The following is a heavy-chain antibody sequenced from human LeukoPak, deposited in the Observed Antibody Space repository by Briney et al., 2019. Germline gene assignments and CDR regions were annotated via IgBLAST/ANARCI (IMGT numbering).Heavy chain of an antibody. D-gene: IGHD2-2*01. Sequence: PGGSLRLSCAASGFTFSNYAMSWVRQAPGKGLEWVSAISGSGGSTYYADSVKGRFTISRDNSKNTLYLQMNSLRAEDTAVYYCAKVLDLSTDYFDYWGQGTLVTVSS. CDR2: ISGSGGST. CDR3: AKVLDLSTDYFDY. V-gene: IGHV3-23*01. J-gene: IGHJ4*02. CDR1: GFTFSNYA.